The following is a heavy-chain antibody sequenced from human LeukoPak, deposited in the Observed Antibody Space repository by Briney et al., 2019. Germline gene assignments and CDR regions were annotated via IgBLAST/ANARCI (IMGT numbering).Heavy chain of an antibody. CDR2: MGPNSGDT. Sequence: ASVKVSCKASGYTFTTHDINWVRQATGQGLEWLGWMGPNSGDTGYAQKFQGRVTMTSDSSISTAYMELSSLRSEDTAIYYCVRTPPNWGFDYWGQGTLVTVSS. CDR3: VRTPPNWGFDY. D-gene: IGHD7-27*01. J-gene: IGHJ4*02. CDR1: GYTFTTHD. V-gene: IGHV1-8*01.